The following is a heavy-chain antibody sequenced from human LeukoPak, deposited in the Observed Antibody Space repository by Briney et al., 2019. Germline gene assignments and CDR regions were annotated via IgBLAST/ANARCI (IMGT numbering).Heavy chain of an antibody. CDR3: ARGYYYDSSGYFDY. D-gene: IGHD3-22*01. J-gene: IGHJ4*02. CDR2: IYPGDSDT. Sequence: PGGSLRLSCKGSGYSFTSYWIGWVRQMPGKGLEWMGIIYPGDSDTRYSPSFQGQVTISADKSISTAYLQWSSLKASDTAMYYCARGYYYDSSGYFDYWGQGTLATVSS. CDR1: GYSFTSYW. V-gene: IGHV5-51*01.